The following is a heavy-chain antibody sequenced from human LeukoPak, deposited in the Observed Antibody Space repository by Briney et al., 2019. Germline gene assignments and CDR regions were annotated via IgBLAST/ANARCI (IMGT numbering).Heavy chain of an antibody. V-gene: IGHV1-2*02. CDR1: GYTFTGYY. CDR2: INPNSGGT. J-gene: IGHJ4*02. D-gene: IGHD3-16*01. CDR3: APVAFDYIEGFGY. Sequence: ASVKVSCKASGYTFTGYYMHWVRQAPGQGLEWMGWINPNSGGTNSAQKFQARVTMTRDTSISTAYMELSRLRSDDTAVYYCAPVAFDYIEGFGYWGQGTLVTVSS.